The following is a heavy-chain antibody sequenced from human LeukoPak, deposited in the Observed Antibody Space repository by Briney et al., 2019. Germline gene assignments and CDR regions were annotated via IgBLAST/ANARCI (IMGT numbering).Heavy chain of an antibody. D-gene: IGHD2-2*01. CDR1: GFTFSSYG. V-gene: IGHV3-NL1*01. Sequence: GGSLRLSCAASGFTFSSYGLHWVRQAPGKGLEWVSAISGSGGSRYYADSVKGRFTISRDNSKNTLYLQMNSLRAEDTAVYYCARGRGYCSSTSCPNWFDPWGQGTLVTVSS. CDR2: ISGSGGSR. J-gene: IGHJ5*02. CDR3: ARGRGYCSSTSCPNWFDP.